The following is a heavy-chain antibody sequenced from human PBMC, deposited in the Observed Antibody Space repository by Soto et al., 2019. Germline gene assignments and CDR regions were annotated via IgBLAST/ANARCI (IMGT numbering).Heavy chain of an antibody. D-gene: IGHD3-10*01. J-gene: IGHJ4*02. V-gene: IGHV3-30*18. CDR3: AKDRTITMVRGVINSPFDY. CDR1: GFTFSSYG. Sequence: GGSLRRSCAASGFTFSSYGMHWVRQAPGKGLEWVAVISYDGSNKYYADSVKGRFTISRDNSKNTLYLQMNSLRAEDTAVYYCAKDRTITMVRGVINSPFDYWGQGTLVTVSS. CDR2: ISYDGSNK.